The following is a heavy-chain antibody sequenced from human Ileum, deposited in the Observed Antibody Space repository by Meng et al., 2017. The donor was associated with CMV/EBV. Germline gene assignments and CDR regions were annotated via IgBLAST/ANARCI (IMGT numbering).Heavy chain of an antibody. J-gene: IGHJ4*02. Sequence: GESLKISCAASGFSFSTYGMHWVRQAPGKGLEWVAFTAHDGSDKYYAESVKGRFTISRDNSKNTLYLEMNNLRAEDTAVYYCTKEGGTHYWGQGTLVTVSS. CDR3: TKEGGTHY. V-gene: IGHV3-30*02. D-gene: IGHD1-1*01. CDR1: GFSFSTYG. CDR2: TAHDGSDK.